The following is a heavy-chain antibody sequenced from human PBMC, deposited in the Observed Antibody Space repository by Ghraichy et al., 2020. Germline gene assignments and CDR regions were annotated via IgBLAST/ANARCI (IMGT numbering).Heavy chain of an antibody. D-gene: IGHD3-3*01. CDR2: IYYSGNT. Sequence: SETLSLTCSISGGSISSFYWNWIRQPPGKGLEWIVSIYYSGNTNYNPSLKSRVTMSVDASKNHFSLRLSSVTAADTAAYYCARESRFWSGDYYYYMDVWGKGTTVTVSS. J-gene: IGHJ6*03. CDR1: GGSISSFY. CDR3: ARESRFWSGDYYYYMDV. V-gene: IGHV4-59*01.